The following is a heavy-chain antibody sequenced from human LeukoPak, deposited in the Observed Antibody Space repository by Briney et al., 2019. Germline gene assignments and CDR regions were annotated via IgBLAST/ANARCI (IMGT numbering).Heavy chain of an antibody. Sequence: SETLSLTCTVSGGSISSSSYYWGWIRQPPGKGLEWIGSIYYSGSTYYNPSLKSRVTISVDTSKNQFSLKLSSVIAADTAVYYCATPPETTQFGDAFDIWGQGTMVTVSS. CDR2: IYYSGST. V-gene: IGHV4-39*07. D-gene: IGHD1/OR15-1a*01. CDR1: GGSISSSSYY. J-gene: IGHJ3*02. CDR3: ATPPETTQFGDAFDI.